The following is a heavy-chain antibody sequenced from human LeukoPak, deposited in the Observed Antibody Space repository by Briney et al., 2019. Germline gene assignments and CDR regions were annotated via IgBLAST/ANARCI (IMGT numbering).Heavy chain of an antibody. D-gene: IGHD3-10*01. CDR1: GDSVSNNIAT. CDR2: TYYRSRWGN. J-gene: IGHJ4*02. V-gene: IGHV6-1*01. CDR3: VRDSDDYYWALDY. Sequence: SQTLSLTCAISGDSVSNNIATWNWVRQSPSRGLEWLGRTYYRSRWGNDYAISVKGRITINPDTSRNQFSLQLNSVTPEDTAVYYCVRDSDDYYWALDYWGQGTLVTVSS.